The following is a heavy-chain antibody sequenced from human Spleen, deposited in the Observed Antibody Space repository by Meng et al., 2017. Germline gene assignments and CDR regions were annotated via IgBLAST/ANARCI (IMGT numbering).Heavy chain of an antibody. J-gene: IGHJ4*02. Sequence: GESLKISCAASGFTFSNAWMSWVRQAPGKGLEWVGRIKSKTDGGTTDYAAPVKGRFTISRDDSKNTLYLQMNSLKTEDTAVYYCTTLLNDYGDSLEVYWGQGTLVTVSS. V-gene: IGHV3-15*01. CDR2: IKSKTDGGTT. CDR1: GFTFSNAW. D-gene: IGHD4-17*01. CDR3: TTLLNDYGDSLEVY.